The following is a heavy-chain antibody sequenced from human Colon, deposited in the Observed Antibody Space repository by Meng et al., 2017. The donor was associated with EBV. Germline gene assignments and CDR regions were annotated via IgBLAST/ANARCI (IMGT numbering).Heavy chain of an antibody. CDR1: GDSVSSTGAA. CDR2: TYYRSKWHN. Sequence: QVQPQQSGPGPVKPPQLLPLHCDISGDSVSSTGAAWNWLGQSPSRGLEWLGRTYYRSKWHNDYAVSVKGRIAINPDTSKNQFFLQLNSVTPEDTAVYYCARDYGTSRPFEYWGQGILVTVSS. J-gene: IGHJ4*02. CDR3: ARDYGTSRPFEY. V-gene: IGHV6-1*01. D-gene: IGHD1/OR15-1a*01.